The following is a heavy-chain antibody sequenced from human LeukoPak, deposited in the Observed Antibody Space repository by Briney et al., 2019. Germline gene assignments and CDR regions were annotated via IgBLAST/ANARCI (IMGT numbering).Heavy chain of an antibody. J-gene: IGHJ4*02. CDR2: INTDGSST. CDR1: GFTFSNYW. V-gene: IGHV3-74*01. D-gene: IGHD4/OR15-4a*01. Sequence: GGSLRLSCAASGFTFSNYWMHWVRQAPGKGLVYVSRINTDGSSTSYADSVKGRFTISRDNAKNTLYLQMNSLRAEDTAVYYCERATFRVRTTSAPGDYWGQATLVTVSS. CDR3: ERATFRVRTTSAPGDY.